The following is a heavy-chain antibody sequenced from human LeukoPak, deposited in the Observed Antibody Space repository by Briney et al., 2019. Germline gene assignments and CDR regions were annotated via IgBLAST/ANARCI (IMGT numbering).Heavy chain of an antibody. CDR1: GNTFTSYY. Sequence: SVKVSCKASGNTFTSYYIHWVRQAPGQGLEWMGGIIPIFGTANYAQKFQDRVTITADESTSTAYMELSSLRSEDTAVYYCARDPDYSSSSFLDYWGQGTLVTVSS. J-gene: IGHJ4*02. D-gene: IGHD6-6*01. V-gene: IGHV1-69*13. CDR2: IIPIFGTA. CDR3: ARDPDYSSSSFLDY.